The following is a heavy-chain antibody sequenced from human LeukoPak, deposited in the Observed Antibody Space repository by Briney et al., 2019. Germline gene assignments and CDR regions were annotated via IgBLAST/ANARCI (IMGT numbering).Heavy chain of an antibody. J-gene: IGHJ4*02. Sequence: KGLEWVSAISGSGGSTYYADSVKGRFTISRDNSKNTLYLQMNSLRAEDTAVYYCANPQVDYWGQGTLVTVSS. CDR3: ANPQVDY. CDR2: ISGSGGST. V-gene: IGHV3-23*01.